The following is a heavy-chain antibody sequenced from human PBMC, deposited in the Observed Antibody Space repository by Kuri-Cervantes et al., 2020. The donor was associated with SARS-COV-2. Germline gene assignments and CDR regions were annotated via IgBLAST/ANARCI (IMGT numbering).Heavy chain of an antibody. D-gene: IGHD3-9*01. V-gene: IGHV3-7*01. CDR3: ARDIRYIDHEYYFDY. CDR2: IKKGGSET. CDR1: GFTLSSYW. Sequence: GESLKISCAASGFTLSSYWMTWVRQAPGKGLEWVSNIKKGGSETQYVESVMRRLTFTRDNSNNSMCLQMNNLRADDTAVYYCARDIRYIDHEYYFDYWGQGTQVTVSS. J-gene: IGHJ4*02.